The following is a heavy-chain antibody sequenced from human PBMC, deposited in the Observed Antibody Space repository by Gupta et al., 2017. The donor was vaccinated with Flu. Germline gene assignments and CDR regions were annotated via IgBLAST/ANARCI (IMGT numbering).Heavy chain of an antibody. V-gene: IGHV3-21*01. Sequence: QAPGKGLEWVSSVSRISKFIFYADSVKGRYTISRDNAKNSVSLHMTSLRVEDTAVYYCAKNRASGTTKGSFDVWGPGTMVTVS. D-gene: IGHD1-1*01. J-gene: IGHJ3*01. CDR3: AKNRASGTTKGSFDV. CDR2: VSRISKFI.